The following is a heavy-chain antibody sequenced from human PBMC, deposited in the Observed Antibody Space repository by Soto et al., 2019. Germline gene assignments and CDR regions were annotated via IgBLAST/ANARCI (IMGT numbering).Heavy chain of an antibody. D-gene: IGHD3-22*01. V-gene: IGHV1-46*01. CDR3: AREAHSSYYYDSSGCPGY. Sequence: ASVKVSCKASGYTFTSYYMHWVRQAPGQGLEWMGIINPSGGSTSYAQKFQGRVTMTRDTSTSTVYMELSSLRSEDTAVYYCAREAHSSYYYDSSGCPGYWGQGTLVTVSS. CDR2: INPSGGST. CDR1: GYTFTSYY. J-gene: IGHJ4*02.